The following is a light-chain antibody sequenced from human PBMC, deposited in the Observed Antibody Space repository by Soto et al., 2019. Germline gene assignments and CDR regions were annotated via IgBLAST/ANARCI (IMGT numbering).Light chain of an antibody. J-gene: IGKJ4*01. Sequence: EIVFSQSPGTLSLSPGERATLPCRASQSVSSSYLAWYQRKPGQAPRLLTYAASSRATGIPDRFSGSGSGTDFTLTIRRLEPEDFAVYYCQQYGSSPFTFGGGTKVDIK. CDR1: QSVSSSY. CDR2: AAS. CDR3: QQYGSSPFT. V-gene: IGKV3-20*01.